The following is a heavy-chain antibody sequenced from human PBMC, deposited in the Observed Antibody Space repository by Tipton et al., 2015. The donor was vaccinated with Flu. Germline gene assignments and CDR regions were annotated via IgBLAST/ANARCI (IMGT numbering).Heavy chain of an antibody. Sequence: TLSLTCVASGFIFSDYWMAWVRQVPGKGLEWVANINYDGSTIYYLDSVKGRFTISRDNAKSSVYLQMNDLRAEDTAVYYCTRRLVEDWGQGTQVTVSS. V-gene: IGHV3-7*01. D-gene: IGHD6-19*01. CDR2: INYDGSTI. CDR3: TRRLVED. J-gene: IGHJ4*02. CDR1: GFIFSDYW.